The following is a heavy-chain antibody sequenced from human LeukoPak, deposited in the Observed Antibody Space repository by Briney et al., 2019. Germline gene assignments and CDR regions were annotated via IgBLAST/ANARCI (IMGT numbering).Heavy chain of an antibody. CDR2: MNEDGSAK. CDR1: GFTFSNYW. J-gene: IGHJ4*02. Sequence: PGGSLRLSCAASGFTFSNYWINWVRQTPGKGLEWVAHMNEDGSAKYYADSVKGRFTISRDNAKNSLYLQMNSLRAEDTAVYYCARDGGYGYWGGGLRGQGTLVTVSS. V-gene: IGHV3-7*01. D-gene: IGHD7-27*01. CDR3: ARDGGYGYWGGGL.